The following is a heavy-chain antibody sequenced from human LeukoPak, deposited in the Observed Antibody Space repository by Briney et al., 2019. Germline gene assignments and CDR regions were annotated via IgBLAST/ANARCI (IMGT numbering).Heavy chain of an antibody. Sequence: GGSLRLSCAASGFTFSSYAMSWVRQAPGKGLEWVSALSGSGGSTYYADSVKGRFSISRDNSKNTLYLQMNSLRDEDTAVYYCANRFFGVITPFDYGGQEPLVTVSS. J-gene: IGHJ4*02. CDR1: GFTFSSYA. D-gene: IGHD3-3*01. V-gene: IGHV3-23*01. CDR2: LSGSGGST. CDR3: ANRFFGVITPFDY.